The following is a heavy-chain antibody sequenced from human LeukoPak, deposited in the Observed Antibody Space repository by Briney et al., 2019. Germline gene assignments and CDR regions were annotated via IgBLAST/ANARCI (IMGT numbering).Heavy chain of an antibody. CDR3: ARDRRHDYGDPNWFDP. V-gene: IGHV4-39*07. CDR2: IYYSGST. CDR1: GGSISSSSYY. Sequence: SETLSLTCTVSGGSISSSSYYWGWIRQPPGKGLEWIGSIYYSGSTYYNPSLKSRVTISVDTSKNQFSLKLSSVTAADTAVYYCARDRRHDYGDPNWFDPWGQGTLVTVSS. J-gene: IGHJ5*02. D-gene: IGHD4-17*01.